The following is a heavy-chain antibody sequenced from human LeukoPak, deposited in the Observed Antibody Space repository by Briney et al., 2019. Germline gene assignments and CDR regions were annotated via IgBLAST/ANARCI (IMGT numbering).Heavy chain of an antibody. CDR3: ARALASGWSQRE. J-gene: IGHJ4*02. V-gene: IGHV4-31*03. CDR2: IYYSGTT. Sequence: SRTLSLTCTVYGGSLRSGDFDWGWLRQHPGKGLEWFAYIYYSGTTYYSPSPKSRVTISLDTSKNKFSLKLSSVTTADTAVYYCARALASGWSQREWGQGTLVTVSS. CDR1: GGSLRSGDFD. D-gene: IGHD6-19*01.